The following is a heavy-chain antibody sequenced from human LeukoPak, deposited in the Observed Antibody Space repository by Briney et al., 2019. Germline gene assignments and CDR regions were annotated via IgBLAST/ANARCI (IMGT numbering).Heavy chain of an antibody. D-gene: IGHD3-22*01. J-gene: IGHJ4*02. CDR1: GGSISGSGYY. CDR2: IYYSGST. CDR3: ASYYYDSSGYPDY. Sequence: SETLSLTCTVSGGSISGSGYYWGWIRQPPGKGLEWIGSIYYSGSTYHNPSLKSRVTISVDTSKNQFSLKLSSVTATDTAVYYCASYYYDSSGYPDYWGQGTLVTVSS. V-gene: IGHV4-39*01.